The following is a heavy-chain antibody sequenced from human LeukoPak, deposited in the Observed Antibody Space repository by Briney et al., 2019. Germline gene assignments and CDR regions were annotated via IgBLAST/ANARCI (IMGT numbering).Heavy chain of an antibody. D-gene: IGHD6-13*01. CDR3: VKPETGSSWANEAFDI. CDR2: IRYDGSNK. J-gene: IGHJ3*02. CDR1: GFTFSSYG. Sequence: PGGSLRLSCAASGFTFSSYGMHWVRQAPGKGLEWVAFIRYDGSNKYYADSVKGRFTISRDNSKNTLYLQMNSLRAEDTAVYYCVKPETGSSWANEAFDIWGQGTMVTVSS. V-gene: IGHV3-30*02.